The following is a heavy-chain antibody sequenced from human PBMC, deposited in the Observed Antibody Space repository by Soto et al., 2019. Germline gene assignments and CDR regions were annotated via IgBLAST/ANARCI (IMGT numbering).Heavy chain of an antibody. D-gene: IGHD3-16*01. CDR2: IIPIVGTA. V-gene: IGHV1-69*12. Sequence: QVQLVQSGAEVKKPGSSVKVSCKASGGTFSSYAISWVRQAPGQGLEWMGGIIPIVGTANHAQKFQGRVTIAADESTSTAYKELKSMRSEDTDVYYCPTAWGFQSAASDCWGQVTLVTASS. CDR3: PTAWGFQSAASDC. J-gene: IGHJ4*02. CDR1: GGTFSSYA.